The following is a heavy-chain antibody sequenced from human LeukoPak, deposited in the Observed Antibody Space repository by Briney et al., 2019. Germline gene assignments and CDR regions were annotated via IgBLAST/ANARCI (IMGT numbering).Heavy chain of an antibody. D-gene: IGHD2-21*02. V-gene: IGHV1-69*13. CDR2: IIPIFGTA. CDR3: ARYCGGDCHLPMGAFDI. CDR1: GGTFSSYA. J-gene: IGHJ3*02. Sequence: SAKVSCKASGGTFSSYAISWVRQAPGQGLEWMGGIIPIFGTANYAQKFQGRVTITADESTSTAYMELSSLRAEDTAVYYCARYCGGDCHLPMGAFDIWGQGTMVTVSS.